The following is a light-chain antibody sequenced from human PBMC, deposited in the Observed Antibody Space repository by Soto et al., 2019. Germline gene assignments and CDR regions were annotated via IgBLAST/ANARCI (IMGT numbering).Light chain of an antibody. Sequence: EIVLTQSPATLSLSPGERTTISCRASQSVSSYLAWYQQKPGQAPRLLIYDASNRATGIPARFSGSGSGTDFTLTISSLEPEDFAVYYCQQRRRTITFGQGTRLEIK. CDR1: QSVSSY. J-gene: IGKJ5*01. V-gene: IGKV3-11*01. CDR2: DAS. CDR3: QQRRRTIT.